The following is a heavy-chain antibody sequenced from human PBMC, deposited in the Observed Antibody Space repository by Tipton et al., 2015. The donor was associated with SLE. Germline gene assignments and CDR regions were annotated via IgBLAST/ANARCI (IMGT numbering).Heavy chain of an antibody. Sequence: PGLVKPSETLSLTCAVSGGSISNRTYHWGWIRQPPGKGLEWIGSLYYSGTPNYNPSLKTRVTISVDTSKNQFSLQLSSVTAADTAVYYCAREGYSGGWDGDFDNWGQGTLVTVSS. CDR1: GGSISNRTYH. D-gene: IGHD6-19*01. CDR2: LYYSGTP. J-gene: IGHJ4*02. CDR3: AREGYSGGWDGDFDN. V-gene: IGHV4-39*07.